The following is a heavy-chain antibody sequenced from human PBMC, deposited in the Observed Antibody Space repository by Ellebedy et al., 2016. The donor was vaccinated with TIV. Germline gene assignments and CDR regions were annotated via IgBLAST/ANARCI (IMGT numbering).Heavy chain of an antibody. CDR3: ARGRGYRGSGSYWVDY. Sequence: ASVKVSXKASGYTFTSYDINWVRQATGQGLEWMGWMNPNSGNTGYAQKFQGRVTMTRNTSISTAYMELSSLRSEDTAVYYCARGRGYRGSGSYWVDYWGQGTLVTVSS. CDR2: MNPNSGNT. D-gene: IGHD1-26*01. V-gene: IGHV1-8*01. J-gene: IGHJ4*02. CDR1: GYTFTSYD.